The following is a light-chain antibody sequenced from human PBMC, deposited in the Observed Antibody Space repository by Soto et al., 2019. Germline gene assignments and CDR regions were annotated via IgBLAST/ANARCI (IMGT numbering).Light chain of an antibody. V-gene: IGLV1-40*01. J-gene: IGLJ2*01. CDR1: SSNIGAGYA. Sequence: QLVLTQPPSVSGAPGQRVTISCTGSSSNIGAGYAVHWYQQLPGTAPKLLIYDNINRPSGVPDRFSGSESGTSASLAITGLQAEDEADYYCQSYDTSLSASVFGGGTKVTVL. CDR3: QSYDTSLSASV. CDR2: DNI.